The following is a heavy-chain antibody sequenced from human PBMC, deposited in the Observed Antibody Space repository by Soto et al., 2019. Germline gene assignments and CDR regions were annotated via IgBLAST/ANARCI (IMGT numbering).Heavy chain of an antibody. V-gene: IGHV4-34*01. J-gene: IGHJ6*03. D-gene: IGHD3-3*01. CDR2: INHSGST. CDR1: GGSFSGYY. Sequence: PSETLSLTCAVYGGSFSGYYWSWIRQPPGKGLEWIGEINHSGSTNYNPSLKSRVTISVDTSKNQFSLKLSSVTAADTAVYYCATRGFWSGYFYMDVWGKGTTVTVSS. CDR3: ATRGFWSGYFYMDV.